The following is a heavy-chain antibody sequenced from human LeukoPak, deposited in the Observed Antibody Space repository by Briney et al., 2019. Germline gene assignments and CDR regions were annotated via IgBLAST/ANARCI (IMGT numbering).Heavy chain of an antibody. D-gene: IGHD6-13*01. CDR2: ISSNSRYI. J-gene: IGHJ4*02. CDR3: ARVAEAAAFDS. V-gene: IGHV3-21*06. CDR1: GFTFSTYS. Sequence: GGCLRLSCAASGFTFSTYSMNWVRQAPGKGLEWVSSISSNSRYIYYADSMRGRFTISRDNAKNSLYLQMNSLKPEDTAVYYCARVAEAAAFDSWGQGTLVTVSS.